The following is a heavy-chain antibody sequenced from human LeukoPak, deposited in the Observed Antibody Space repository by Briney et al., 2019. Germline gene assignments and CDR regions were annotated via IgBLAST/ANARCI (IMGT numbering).Heavy chain of an antibody. Sequence: ASVKVSCKASGYTFTSYAISWVRQAPGQGLEWMGGIIPIFGTANYAQKFQGRVTITTDESTSTAYMELSSLRSEDTAVYYCARVSGSYHNWFDPWGQGTLVTVSS. CDR3: ARVSGSYHNWFDP. V-gene: IGHV1-69*05. CDR1: GYTFTSYA. D-gene: IGHD1-26*01. J-gene: IGHJ5*02. CDR2: IIPIFGTA.